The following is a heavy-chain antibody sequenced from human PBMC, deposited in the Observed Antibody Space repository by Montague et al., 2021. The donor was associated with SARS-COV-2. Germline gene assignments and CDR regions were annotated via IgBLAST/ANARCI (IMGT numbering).Heavy chain of an antibody. CDR1: GGSISSGTYY. Sequence: SETLSLTCSVSGGSISSGTYYWSWVRQPPGKGLEWIGYVYHTGTTNYNPSLKSRVTISIDTSKNQFSLNLTSVTAADTAVYYCVRGKYYFDDSGSKWGQGTLVTV. D-gene: IGHD3-22*01. CDR2: VYHTGTT. J-gene: IGHJ4*02. V-gene: IGHV4-61*01. CDR3: VRGKYYFDDSGSK.